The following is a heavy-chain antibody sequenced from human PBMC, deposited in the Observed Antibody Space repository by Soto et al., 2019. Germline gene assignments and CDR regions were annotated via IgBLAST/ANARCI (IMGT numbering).Heavy chain of an antibody. CDR3: GRDPHYCYYGMDV. J-gene: IGHJ6*02. CDR1: GGTFSNFA. CDR2: IIPISGTA. Sequence: QVQLVQSGAEVKKPGSSVKVSCKASGGTFSNFAIGWVRQAPGQGLECMGGIIPISGTAKYAKKFQGRVTITADKSTSTVYTEVSSLRYEDTAVYYCGRDPHYCYYGMDVWGQGTTVTVSS. V-gene: IGHV1-69*06.